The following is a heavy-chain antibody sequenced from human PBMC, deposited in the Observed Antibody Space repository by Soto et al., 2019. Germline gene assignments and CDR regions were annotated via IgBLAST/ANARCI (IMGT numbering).Heavy chain of an antibody. CDR1: GGSISSYD. J-gene: IGHJ5*02. V-gene: IGHV4-4*07. CDR3: ARDPALGYCSGGSCYLGGWFDP. CDR2: IYTSGST. Sequence: PSETLSLTCTVSGGSISSYDWSWIRQPAGKGLEWIGRIYTSGSTNYNPSLKSRVTMSVDTSKNQFSLKLSSVTAADTAVYYCARDPALGYCSGGSCYLGGWFDPWGQGTLVTVSS. D-gene: IGHD2-15*01.